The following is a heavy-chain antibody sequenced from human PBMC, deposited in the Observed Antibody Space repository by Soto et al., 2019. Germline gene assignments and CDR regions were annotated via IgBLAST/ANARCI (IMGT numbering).Heavy chain of an antibody. V-gene: IGHV3-23*01. Sequence: GGALRLSCASSGFAYSDYPMTWARQAPGDGLEWVSSISASGGSTYYPDSVEGRFNISRDNSQNTLYLLQSSLRAEDGAVYFCAKEQAHRESDPSTIFDYWGRGTLVAVSS. J-gene: IGHJ4*02. D-gene: IGHD3-3*01. CDR1: GFAYSDYP. CDR2: ISASGGST. CDR3: AKEQAHRESDPSTIFDY.